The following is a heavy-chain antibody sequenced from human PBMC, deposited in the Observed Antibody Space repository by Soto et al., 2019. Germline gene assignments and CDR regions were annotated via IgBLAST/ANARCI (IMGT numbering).Heavy chain of an antibody. CDR2: ISWNSGSI. CDR3: AKDRSAGNYYYYYMDV. D-gene: IGHD3-10*01. Sequence: DVQLVESGGGLVQPGRSLRLSCAASGFTFDDYAMHWVRQAPGKGLEWVSGISWNSGSIGYADSVKGRFTISRDNAKNSLYLQMNSLRAEDTALYYCAKDRSAGNYYYYYMDVWGKGTTVTVSS. CDR1: GFTFDDYA. J-gene: IGHJ6*03. V-gene: IGHV3-9*01.